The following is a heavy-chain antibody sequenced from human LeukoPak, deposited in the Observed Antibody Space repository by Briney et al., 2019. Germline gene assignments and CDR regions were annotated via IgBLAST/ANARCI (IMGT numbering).Heavy chain of an antibody. CDR2: ISYDGSNE. J-gene: IGHJ4*02. D-gene: IGHD6-19*01. CDR1: AFTFSAFG. Sequence: GGSLRLSCAASAFTFSAFGMHWVRQAPGKGLEWVAAISYDGSNEYYRDSVKGRFNISRDNSKNTLYLQINSLRAEDTAVYYCAKDTRSSGSTPAYYFDNWGQGTLVTVSS. V-gene: IGHV3-30*18. CDR3: AKDTRSSGSTPAYYFDN.